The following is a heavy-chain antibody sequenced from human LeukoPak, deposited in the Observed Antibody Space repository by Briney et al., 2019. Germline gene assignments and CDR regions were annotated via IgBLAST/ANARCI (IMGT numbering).Heavy chain of an antibody. CDR2: IYSGGST. J-gene: IGHJ5*02. D-gene: IGHD3-22*01. Sequence: PGGSLRLSCAASGFTVSSNYMSWVRQAPGKGLEWVSVIYSGGSTYYADSVKGRFTISRDNSKNTLYLQMNSLRAEDTAVYYCAWGPSSGYYSWFDPWGQGTLVTVSS. V-gene: IGHV3-53*01. CDR1: GFTVSSNY. CDR3: AWGPSSGYYSWFDP.